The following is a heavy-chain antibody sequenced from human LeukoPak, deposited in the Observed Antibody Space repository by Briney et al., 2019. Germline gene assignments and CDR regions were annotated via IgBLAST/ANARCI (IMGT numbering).Heavy chain of an antibody. CDR1: GFPFETNA. V-gene: IGHV3-23*01. CDR3: AKDWIQFKRVFDCFDS. J-gene: IGHJ4*02. Sequence: GGSLRLSCATSGFPFETNAMSWVRQAPGKGLEWVATIGNTKTFYADSVTGRFTISRDNSKNTVNLQMNRLRVEDTAIYYCAKDWIQFKRVFDCFDSWGQGTLVTVSS. D-gene: IGHD5-18*01. CDR2: IGNTKT.